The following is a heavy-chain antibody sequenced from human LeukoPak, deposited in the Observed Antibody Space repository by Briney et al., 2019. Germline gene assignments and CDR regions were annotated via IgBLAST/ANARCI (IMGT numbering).Heavy chain of an antibody. CDR2: IIPILGIA. D-gene: IGHD3-16*02. Sequence: GASVNVSCTASGGTFSSYAISWVRQAPGQGLEWMGRIIPILGIANYAQKFQGRVTITADKSAGTAYMELSSLRSEDTAVYYCARMLSPRDYYGMDVWGQGTTVTVSS. CDR3: ARMLSPRDYYGMDV. J-gene: IGHJ6*02. CDR1: GGTFSSYA. V-gene: IGHV1-69*04.